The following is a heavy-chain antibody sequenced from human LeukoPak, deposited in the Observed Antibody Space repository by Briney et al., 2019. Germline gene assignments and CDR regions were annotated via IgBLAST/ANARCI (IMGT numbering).Heavy chain of an antibody. CDR2: VIPIFGTA. CDR3: ARVAGSGSVPDY. V-gene: IGHV1-69*01. Sequence: SVKVSCKASGGTFSSYAISWVRQAPGQGLEWMGGVIPIFGTANYAQKFQGRVTITADESTSTAYMELSSLRSEDTAVYYCARVAGSGSVPDYWGQGTLVTVSS. J-gene: IGHJ4*02. CDR1: GGTFSSYA. D-gene: IGHD3-10*01.